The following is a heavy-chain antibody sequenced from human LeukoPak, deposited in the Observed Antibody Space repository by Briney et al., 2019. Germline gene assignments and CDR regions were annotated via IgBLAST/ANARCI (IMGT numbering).Heavy chain of an antibody. CDR1: GYTFTCYY. Sequence: ASVKVSCKASGYTFTCYYLHWVRQAPGHGLEWMGWISGYNGNTNYAQKFQGRVTMTTDTSTNTAYMELRSLRSDDTAVYYCARDEWQQLALFEYWGQGTLVTVSS. CDR3: ARDEWQQLALFEY. J-gene: IGHJ4*02. V-gene: IGHV1-18*04. D-gene: IGHD6-13*01. CDR2: ISGYNGNT.